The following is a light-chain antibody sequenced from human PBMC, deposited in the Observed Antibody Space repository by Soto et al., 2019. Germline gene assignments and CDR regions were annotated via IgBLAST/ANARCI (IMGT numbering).Light chain of an antibody. CDR3: QQYGVSPRT. V-gene: IGKV3-20*01. Sequence: EIVIPQSTETLSMSPGDSATLSWRASQSVSSSYLAWYQQRPGQAPRLLIYGASSRATGIPDRFSGSGSGTDFSLTISRLEPEDFAVYYCQQYGVSPRTFGQGTKVDIK. CDR1: QSVSSSY. J-gene: IGKJ1*01. CDR2: GAS.